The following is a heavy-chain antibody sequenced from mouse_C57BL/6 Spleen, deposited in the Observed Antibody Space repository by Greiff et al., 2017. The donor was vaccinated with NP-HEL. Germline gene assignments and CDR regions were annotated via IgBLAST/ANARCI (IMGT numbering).Heavy chain of an antibody. CDR3: AIRYYGSSCFDY. V-gene: IGHV1-74*01. CDR2: IHPSDSDT. CDR1: GYTFTSYW. D-gene: IGHD1-1*01. J-gene: IGHJ2*01. Sequence: QVQLQQPGADLVKPGASVKVSCKASGYTFTSYWMHWVKQRPGQGLEWLGRIHPSDSDTNYTQKFKGKATLTVDKSSSKAYIQLSSLTSEDAAVYYGAIRYYGSSCFDYWGKGATLTVAS.